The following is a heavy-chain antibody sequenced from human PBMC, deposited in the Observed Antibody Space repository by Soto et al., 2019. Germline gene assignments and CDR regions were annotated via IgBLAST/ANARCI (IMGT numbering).Heavy chain of an antibody. CDR1: GGSISRYY. CDR3: ATASTRLAVFCTSGDHHYVMGF. CDR2: IYYSGST. J-gene: IGHJ6*02. D-gene: IGHD3-9*01. V-gene: IGHV4-59*01. Sequence: PSQKLPVTCTVSGGSISRYYWIWIRQPPGKGLEWIGYIYYSGSTNYNPSLKSRVTISVDTSKNQFSLKLSSVTAADTAVYYGATASTRLAVFCTSGDHHYVMGFSGQRTTDTGSS.